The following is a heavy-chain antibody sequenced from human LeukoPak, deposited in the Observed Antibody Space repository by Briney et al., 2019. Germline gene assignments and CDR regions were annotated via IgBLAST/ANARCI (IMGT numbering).Heavy chain of an antibody. J-gene: IGHJ4*02. D-gene: IGHD3-3*01. CDR1: GFALSSRW. CDR2: INRDGSGK. CDR3: ATYDSWSGYNIAY. V-gene: IGHV3-7*03. Sequence: PGGSLRLSCVVSGFALSSRWMMWVRQAPGEGLEWMTNINRDGSGKNYVDSVKGRFTITRDNAENSLYLQMNSLKVEDSAIYYCATYDSWSGYNIAYWGQGTLVTVSS.